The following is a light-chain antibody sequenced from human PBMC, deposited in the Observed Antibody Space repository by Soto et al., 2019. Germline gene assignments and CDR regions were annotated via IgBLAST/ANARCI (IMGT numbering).Light chain of an antibody. CDR3: GADHGSGSNFAVV. Sequence: QPVRTQPPSASASLGASVTLTCNLSSGYSNYKVDWYQQRPGKGPRFVMRVGTGGIVGSKGDGIPDRFSVLGSGLNRYLTIKNIQEEDESDYHCGADHGSGSNFAVVFGGGTKLTVL. CDR1: SGYSNYK. J-gene: IGLJ2*01. V-gene: IGLV9-49*01. CDR2: VGTGGIVG.